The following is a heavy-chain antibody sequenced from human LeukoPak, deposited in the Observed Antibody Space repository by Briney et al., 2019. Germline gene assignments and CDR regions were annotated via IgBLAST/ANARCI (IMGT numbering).Heavy chain of an antibody. CDR2: IYYSGST. J-gene: IGHJ4*02. CDR3: ARVTGYVMEDYFDY. D-gene: IGHD6-13*01. V-gene: IGHV4-61*01. Sequence: SETLSLTCTVSGGSISSSSYYWSWIRQPPGKGLEWIGYIYYSGSTNYNPSLKSRVTISVDTSKNQFSLRLSSVTAADTAVYYCARVTGYVMEDYFDYWGQGTLVTVSS. CDR1: GGSISSSSYY.